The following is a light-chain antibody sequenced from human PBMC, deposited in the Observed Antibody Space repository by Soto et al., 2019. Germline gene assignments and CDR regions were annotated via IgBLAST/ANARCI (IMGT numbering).Light chain of an antibody. Sequence: DIQMTQSPSTLPAPVGDRVIITCRASQSISNWLAWYQQKQGTAPKLLIYHASTLESGVPSRFSVSGSGTAVTITLRSLQPDDVETYDGQQYNGYPWTFGQGTKVEIK. J-gene: IGKJ1*01. CDR1: QSISNW. CDR2: HAS. CDR3: QQYNGYPWT. V-gene: IGKV1-5*01.